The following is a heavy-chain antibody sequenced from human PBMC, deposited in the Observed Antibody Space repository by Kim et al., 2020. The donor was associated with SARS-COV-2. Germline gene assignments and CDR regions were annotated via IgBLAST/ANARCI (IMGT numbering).Heavy chain of an antibody. Sequence: GGSLRLSCAASGFTFSSYWMSWVRQAPGKGLEWVANIKQDGSEKYYVDSVKGRFTISRDNAKNSLYLQMNSLRAEDTAVYYCARVTYYYDSSGGTKDAFDIGGQGTMVTVSS. CDR2: IKQDGSEK. D-gene: IGHD3-22*01. V-gene: IGHV3-7*04. CDR3: ARVTYYYDSSGGTKDAFDI. CDR1: GFTFSSYW. J-gene: IGHJ3*02.